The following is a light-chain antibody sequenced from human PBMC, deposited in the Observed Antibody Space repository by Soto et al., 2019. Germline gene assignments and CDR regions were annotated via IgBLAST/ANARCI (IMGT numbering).Light chain of an antibody. CDR3: QQSNTWPKT. Sequence: EIVMTQSPATLSVSPGETATLSCRASQSVNSNLAWYQQKPGQAPRLLISDASTRAAGLPARFSGSGSGTEFTLTISSLQSEDFAVYFRQQSNTWPKTFGQGTKV. V-gene: IGKV3-15*01. CDR2: DAS. J-gene: IGKJ1*01. CDR1: QSVNSN.